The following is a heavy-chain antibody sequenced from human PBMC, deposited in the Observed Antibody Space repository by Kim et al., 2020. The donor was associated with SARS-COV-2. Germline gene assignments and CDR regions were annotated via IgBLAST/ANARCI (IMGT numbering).Heavy chain of an antibody. CDR3: ARPHTSSRHLFDI. Sequence: GESLEISCKGSGYRFTSYWIGWVRQMPGKGLELMGIIYPGDSDTRYSPSFQGQVTISADKSLSTAYLQWSSLKASDTAMYYCARPHTSSRHLFDIWGQGTMFTVSS. V-gene: IGHV5-51*01. D-gene: IGHD6-6*01. J-gene: IGHJ3*02. CDR2: IYPGDSDT. CDR1: GYRFTSYW.